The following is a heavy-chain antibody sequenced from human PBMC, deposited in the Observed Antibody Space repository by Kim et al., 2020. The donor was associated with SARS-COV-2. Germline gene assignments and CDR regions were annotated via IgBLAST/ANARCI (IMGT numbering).Heavy chain of an antibody. CDR1: GFTFSSYA. D-gene: IGHD3-10*01. Sequence: GGSLRLSCAASGFTFSSYAMSWVRQAPGKGLEWVSAISGSGGSTYYADSVKGRFTISRDNSKNTLYLQMNSLRAEDTAVYYCAKDRGWFGELSRAYYGMDVWGQGTTVTVSS. J-gene: IGHJ6*02. CDR3: AKDRGWFGELSRAYYGMDV. V-gene: IGHV3-23*01. CDR2: ISGSGGST.